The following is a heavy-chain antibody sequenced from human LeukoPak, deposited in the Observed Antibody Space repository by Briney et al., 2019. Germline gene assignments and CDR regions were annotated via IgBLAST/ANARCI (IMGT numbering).Heavy chain of an antibody. Sequence: GGSLRLSCAASGIIFSSDSMNWVRQAPGKGLEWVSSISSSSSYIYYADSVKGRFTISRDNAKNSLYLQMNSLRAEDTAVYYCAVTYYDFWSGYSHWGQGTLVTVSS. D-gene: IGHD3-3*01. V-gene: IGHV3-21*01. J-gene: IGHJ4*02. CDR2: ISSSSSYI. CDR1: GIIFSSDS. CDR3: AVTYYDFWSGYSH.